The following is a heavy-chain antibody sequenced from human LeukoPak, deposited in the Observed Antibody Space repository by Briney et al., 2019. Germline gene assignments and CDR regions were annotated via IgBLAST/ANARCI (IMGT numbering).Heavy chain of an antibody. V-gene: IGHV5-51*01. CDR3: ARRSSIATRLFDF. Sequence: GESLKTSCKGSGYSFTSYLIGWVRQMPGKGLEWMGIIYPGDSDTKYSPSFQGQVTISADKSITITYLQWSSLKASDTAIYYCARRSSIATRLFDFWGQGTLVTVSS. CDR2: IYPGDSDT. D-gene: IGHD6-6*01. CDR1: GYSFTSYL. J-gene: IGHJ4*02.